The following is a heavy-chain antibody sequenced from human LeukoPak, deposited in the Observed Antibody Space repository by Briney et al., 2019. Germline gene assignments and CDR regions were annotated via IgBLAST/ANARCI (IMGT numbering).Heavy chain of an antibody. D-gene: IGHD3-22*01. CDR2: IYVSGST. CDR3: ASTYYYDSSAYNYYHYMDV. Sequence: KTSETLSLTCTVSGGATNSESYYWSWIRQPAGKGLEWIGRIYVSGSTNYNPSLKSRVTISVDTSKNQFSLKLSSVTAADTAVYYCASTYYYDSSAYNYYHYMDVWGKGTTVTVSS. CDR1: GGATNSESYY. J-gene: IGHJ6*03. V-gene: IGHV4-61*02.